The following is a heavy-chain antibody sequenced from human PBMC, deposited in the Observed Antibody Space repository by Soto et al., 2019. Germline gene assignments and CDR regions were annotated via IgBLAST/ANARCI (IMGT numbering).Heavy chain of an antibody. CDR1: GFTFSSYA. J-gene: IGHJ6*02. Sequence: PGGSLGLSCAASGFTFSSYAMHGVRQAPGKGLEWVAVISYDGINKYYADSVKGRFTISRDNSKNTLYMQMNSLRAEDTAVYYCARERAARRTYYYYGMDVCGQGTTVTVSS. V-gene: IGHV3-30-3*01. CDR2: ISYDGINK. D-gene: IGHD6-6*01. CDR3: ARERAARRTYYYYGMDV.